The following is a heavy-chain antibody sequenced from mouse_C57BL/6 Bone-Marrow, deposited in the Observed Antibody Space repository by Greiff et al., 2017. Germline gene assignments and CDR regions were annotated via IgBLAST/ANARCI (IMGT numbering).Heavy chain of an antibody. CDR3: TRTYDYDGAWFAY. D-gene: IGHD2-4*01. Sequence: EVKVEESGGGLVQPGGSMKLSCAASGFTFSDAWMDWVRQSPEKGLEWVAEIRNKANNPATYYAESVKGRFTISRDDSKSSVYLQMNSLRAEDTGIYYCTRTYDYDGAWFAYWGQGTLVTVSA. J-gene: IGHJ3*01. V-gene: IGHV6-6*01. CDR2: IRNKANNPAT. CDR1: GFTFSDAW.